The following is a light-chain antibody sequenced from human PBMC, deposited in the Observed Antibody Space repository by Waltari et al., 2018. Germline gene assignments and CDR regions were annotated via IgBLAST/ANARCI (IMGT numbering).Light chain of an antibody. Sequence: DIVMTQSPDSMAVYLGERVTSNCKSSESLLYSSNNKNYLAWYQQKPGQAPKLLIYWASTRESGVPNRFSGSGSGTAFTLPISGLQAEDVAVYYCQQHYSSPYSFGQGTKVEIK. CDR1: ESLLYSSNNKNY. V-gene: IGKV4-1*01. J-gene: IGKJ2*03. CDR3: QQHYSSPYS. CDR2: WAS.